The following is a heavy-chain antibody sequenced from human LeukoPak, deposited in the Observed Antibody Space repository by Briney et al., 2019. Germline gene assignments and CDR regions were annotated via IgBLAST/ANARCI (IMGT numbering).Heavy chain of an antibody. D-gene: IGHD6-19*01. Sequence: ASVKVSCKASGYTFTGYYMHWVRQAPGQGPEWMGRINPNSGGTNYAQKFQGRVTMTRDTSISTAYMELSRLRSDDTAVYYCATLWYSSGWYGAFDIWGQGTMVTVSS. CDR2: INPNSGGT. V-gene: IGHV1-2*06. CDR3: ATLWYSSGWYGAFDI. CDR1: GYTFTGYY. J-gene: IGHJ3*02.